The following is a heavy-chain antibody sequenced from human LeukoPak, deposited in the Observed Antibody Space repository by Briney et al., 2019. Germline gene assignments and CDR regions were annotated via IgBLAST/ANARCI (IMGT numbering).Heavy chain of an antibody. Sequence: GGSLRLSCAASGFTFSSYSMNWVRQAPGKGLEWVSYISSSSSTIYYADSVKGRFTISRDNAKNSLNLQMNSLRAEDTAVYYCARGSEGTTYYWGQGTLVTVSS. CDR2: ISSSSSTI. J-gene: IGHJ4*02. CDR1: GFTFSSYS. CDR3: ARGSEGTTYY. D-gene: IGHD1-1*01. V-gene: IGHV3-48*01.